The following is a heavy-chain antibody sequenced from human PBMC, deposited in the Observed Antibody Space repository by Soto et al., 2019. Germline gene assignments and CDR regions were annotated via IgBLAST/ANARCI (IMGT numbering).Heavy chain of an antibody. CDR1: GRTFSSYA. CDR2: IIPIFGTA. J-gene: IGHJ6*02. Sequence: GASVKVSCKASGRTFSSYAISWVRQAPGQGLEWMGGIIPIFGTANYAQKFQGRVTITADESTSTAYMELSSLRSEDTAVYYCARGGYCSGGSCYSGINYYYYYGMGVWGQGTTVIVSS. CDR3: ARGGYCSGGSCYSGINYYYYYGMGV. V-gene: IGHV1-69*13. D-gene: IGHD2-15*01.